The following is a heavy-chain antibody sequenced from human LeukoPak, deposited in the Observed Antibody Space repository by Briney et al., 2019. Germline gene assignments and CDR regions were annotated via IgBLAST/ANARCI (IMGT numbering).Heavy chain of an antibody. Sequence: SETLSLTCAVSGGSISSSNWWSWFRQPPGKGLEWIGSIYYSGSTYYNPSLQSRATISVDTSKNQFSLKLNSVTAADTAVYYCASFYCSGGSCYQYFSYYYMDVWGKGTTVTISS. J-gene: IGHJ6*03. CDR3: ASFYCSGGSCYQYFSYYYMDV. D-gene: IGHD2-15*01. CDR1: GGSISSSNW. CDR2: IYYSGST. V-gene: IGHV4-39*01.